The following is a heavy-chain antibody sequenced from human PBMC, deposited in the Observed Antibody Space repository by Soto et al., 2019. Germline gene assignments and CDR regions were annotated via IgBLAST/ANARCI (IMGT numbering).Heavy chain of an antibody. D-gene: IGHD3-16*02. Sequence: QITLKESGPTLVKPTQTLTLTCTFSGFSLSTSGVGVGWIRQPPGKALEWLALIYWDDDKRYSPSLKSRLTITKDTPKNQVVLTMTNMDPVDTATYYCAHSYDYIWGSYRYPYYFDYWGQGTLVTVSS. J-gene: IGHJ4*02. CDR1: GFSLSTSGVG. CDR3: AHSYDYIWGSYRYPYYFDY. V-gene: IGHV2-5*02. CDR2: IYWDDDK.